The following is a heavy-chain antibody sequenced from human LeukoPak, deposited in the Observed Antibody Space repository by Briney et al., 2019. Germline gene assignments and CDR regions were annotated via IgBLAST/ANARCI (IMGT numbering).Heavy chain of an antibody. CDR3: ARDWVAGVPFDAFDI. CDR2: IKEDGSEK. V-gene: IGHV3-7*01. D-gene: IGHD3-10*01. Sequence: PGRSRRLSCLATGFTPSNNRMSWVRQAPGKGLEWVANIKEDGSEKYYVGAVKGRFTISRDNAKNSLYLHMDSLTAEYTAIYYCARDWVAGVPFDAFDIWGQGTMVSVSS. CDR1: GFTPSNNR. J-gene: IGHJ3*02.